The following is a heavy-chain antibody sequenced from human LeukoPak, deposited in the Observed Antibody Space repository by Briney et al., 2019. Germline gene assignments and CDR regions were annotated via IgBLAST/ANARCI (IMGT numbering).Heavy chain of an antibody. D-gene: IGHD2/OR15-2a*01. CDR2: INPSGGST. V-gene: IGHV1-46*01. CDR3: ARDRLLKEGILGY. Sequence: ASVKVSFKASGYTFTSYYMHWVRQAPGQGLEWMGIINPSGGSTSYAQKFQGRVTMTRDMSTSTVYMELSSLRSEDTAVYYCARDRLLKEGILGYWGQGTLVTVSS. CDR1: GYTFTSYY. J-gene: IGHJ4*02.